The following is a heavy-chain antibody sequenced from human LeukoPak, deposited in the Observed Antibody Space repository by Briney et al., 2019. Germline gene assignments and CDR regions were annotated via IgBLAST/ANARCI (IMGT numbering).Heavy chain of an antibody. D-gene: IGHD3/OR15-3a*01. V-gene: IGHV3-43*02. Sequence: GGSLRLSCAASGFTFDDYAMHWVRQAPGKGLEWVSLISGDGGSTYYADSVKGRFTISRDNSKNSLYLQMNSLRTEDAALYYCAKDIGGLGDNWFDPWGQGTLVTVFS. CDR3: AKDIGGLGDNWFDP. J-gene: IGHJ5*02. CDR1: GFTFDDYA. CDR2: ISGDGGST.